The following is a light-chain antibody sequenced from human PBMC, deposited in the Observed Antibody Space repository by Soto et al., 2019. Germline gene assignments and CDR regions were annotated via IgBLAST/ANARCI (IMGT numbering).Light chain of an antibody. CDR3: QQYENLPT. CDR1: HNINNY. J-gene: IGKJ5*01. V-gene: IGKV1-33*01. CDR2: DAS. Sequence: IQMTQSPSSLSASVGDRVTITCQASHNINNYLNWYQQKPGRAPQLRIYDASNLEAGVPSRLRGSGSGTDFTFTISRLQPEDIATYYCQQYENLPTFGQGTRLEIK.